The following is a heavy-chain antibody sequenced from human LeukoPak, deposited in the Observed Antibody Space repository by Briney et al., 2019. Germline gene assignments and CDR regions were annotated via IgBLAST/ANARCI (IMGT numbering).Heavy chain of an antibody. CDR1: GGSISSSNYY. CDR2: INHNGST. CDR3: ARGFLGLNGGV. D-gene: IGHD1-26*01. Sequence: SETLSLTCTVSGGSISSSNYYWGWIRQPPGKGLEWIGEINHNGSTSSNPSLKSRVTISVDTSRSRFSLKLNSATAADTAVYYCARGFLGLNGGVWGQGTTVTVSS. V-gene: IGHV4-39*07. J-gene: IGHJ6*02.